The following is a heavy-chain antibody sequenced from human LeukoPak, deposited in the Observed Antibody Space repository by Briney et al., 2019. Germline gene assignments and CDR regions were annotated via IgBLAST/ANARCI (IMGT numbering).Heavy chain of an antibody. Sequence: PGGSLRLSCTASGFTFITYTMNWVRQAPGKGLEWVSSISSSSSYIYYADSVKGRFTISRDNAKNSLYLQMNSLRAEDTAVYFCARDAVYQPLDMDYWGQGTLVTVSS. J-gene: IGHJ4*02. CDR2: ISSSSSYI. V-gene: IGHV3-21*01. CDR3: ARDAVYQPLDMDY. D-gene: IGHD6-13*01. CDR1: GFTFITYT.